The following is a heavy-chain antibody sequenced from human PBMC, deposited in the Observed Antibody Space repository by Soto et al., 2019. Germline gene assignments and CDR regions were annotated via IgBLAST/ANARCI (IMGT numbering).Heavy chain of an antibody. D-gene: IGHD5-18*01. CDR1: GGSISSYY. CDR3: ARGGYSYGAQYYFEY. CDR2: SNHSGGT. V-gene: IGHV4-34*01. Sequence: SETLSLTCTVSGGSISSYYWTWIRQPPGKGLEWIGESNHSGGTNYNPSLESRVTISVDTSKSQFSLKLSSVTAADTAVYYCARGGYSYGAQYYFEYWGQGTLVTVSS. J-gene: IGHJ4*02.